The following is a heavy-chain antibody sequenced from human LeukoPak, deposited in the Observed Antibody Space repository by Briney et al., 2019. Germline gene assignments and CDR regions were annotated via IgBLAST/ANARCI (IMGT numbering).Heavy chain of an antibody. V-gene: IGHV3-21*01. CDR1: GFTFSSYA. D-gene: IGHD3-10*01. J-gene: IGHJ4*02. CDR3: ARETSGSPGC. Sequence: PGGSLRLSCAASGFTFSSYAMHWVRQAPGKGLEWVSSISSSSTYIYYADSVKGRFTISRDHAKNSLYLQMNSLRAEDTAVYYCARETSGSPGCWGQGTLVTVSS. CDR2: ISSSSTYI.